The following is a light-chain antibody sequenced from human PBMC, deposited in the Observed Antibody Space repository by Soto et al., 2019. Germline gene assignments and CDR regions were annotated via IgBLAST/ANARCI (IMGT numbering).Light chain of an antibody. CDR3: QQYNSGPIV. Sequence: EIVMTQSPATLSVSPGERATLSCRASQSVSSKLAWYQQKPGQSPRLLIYGASTRATGIPARFSGSGSGTEFTLTISSLQSEDLAVYYCQQYNSGPIVFGGGTKVEIK. CDR1: QSVSSK. CDR2: GAS. J-gene: IGKJ4*01. V-gene: IGKV3-15*01.